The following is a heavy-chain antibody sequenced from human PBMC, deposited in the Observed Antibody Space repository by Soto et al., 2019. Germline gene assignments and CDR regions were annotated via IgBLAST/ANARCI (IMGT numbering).Heavy chain of an antibody. CDR2: IYHSGST. CDR3: ARATGTLRSRNCDY. Sequence: SETLSLTCAVSGGSISSSNWWSWVRQPPGKGLEWIGEIYHSGSTNYNPSLKSRVTIAVDKSKNQFSLKLSSVTAADTAVYYCARATGTLRSRNCDYWGQGSLVTVSS. D-gene: IGHD1-1*01. V-gene: IGHV4-4*02. CDR1: GGSISSSNW. J-gene: IGHJ4*02.